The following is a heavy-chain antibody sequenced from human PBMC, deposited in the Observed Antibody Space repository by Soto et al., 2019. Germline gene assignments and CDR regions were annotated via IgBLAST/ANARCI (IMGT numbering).Heavy chain of an antibody. D-gene: IGHD3-16*01. V-gene: IGHV3-15*01. CDR2: IRSNGEGGTT. J-gene: IGHJ4*02. CDR1: GFPFIDAW. CDR3: STALRRDSALGAY. Sequence: AGSLRLSCAASGFPFIDAWMTWVRQPPGKGLQWIGRIRSNGEGGTTDLAAPVRDRFSISRDDSKDTLYLHMNSLKIDDTAVYFCSTALRRDSALGAYWGLGTLVTVSS.